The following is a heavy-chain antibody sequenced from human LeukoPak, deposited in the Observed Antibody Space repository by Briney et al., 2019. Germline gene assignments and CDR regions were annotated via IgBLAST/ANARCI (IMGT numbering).Heavy chain of an antibody. CDR1: RFIFNGYG. D-gene: IGHD3-22*01. CDR3: TGEDYDDTSAYFLS. CDR2: MSYDGTTK. Sequence: PGRSLRLSCAASRFIFNGYGMHWVRQAPGKGLEWVAVMSYDGTTKYYADSVKGRFTISRDNSKNTLYLQMNSLRVEDTAVYYCTGEDYDDTSAYFLSWGQGTLVTVSS. J-gene: IGHJ5*02. V-gene: IGHV3-30*03.